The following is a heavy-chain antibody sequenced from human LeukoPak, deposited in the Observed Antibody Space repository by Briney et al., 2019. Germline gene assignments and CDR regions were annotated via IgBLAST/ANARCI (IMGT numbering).Heavy chain of an antibody. CDR1: GFTFSSYE. J-gene: IGHJ4*02. D-gene: IGHD4-17*01. CDR3: ARCFYGDYALDY. CDR2: ISSSGSTI. Sequence: GGSLRLSCAASGFTFSSYEMNWVRQAPGKGLEWVSYISSSGSTIYYADSVKGRFTISRDNAKNPLYLQMNSLRAEDTAVYYFARCFYGDYALDYWGQGTLVTVSS. V-gene: IGHV3-48*03.